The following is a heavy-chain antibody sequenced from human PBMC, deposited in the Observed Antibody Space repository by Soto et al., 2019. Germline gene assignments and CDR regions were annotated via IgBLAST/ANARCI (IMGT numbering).Heavy chain of an antibody. CDR3: ASYSSGWYDVSF. Sequence: QVQLQESGPGLVKPSETLSLTCTVSGGSVSSGSYFWSWIRQPPGKGLEWIGYIYYSGSTNYNPSLKSRVTISVDTSKNQFSLKLSSVTAADTAVYYCASYSSGWYDVSFWGQGTLVTVSS. CDR1: GGSVSSGSYF. D-gene: IGHD6-19*01. V-gene: IGHV4-61*01. J-gene: IGHJ4*02. CDR2: IYYSGST.